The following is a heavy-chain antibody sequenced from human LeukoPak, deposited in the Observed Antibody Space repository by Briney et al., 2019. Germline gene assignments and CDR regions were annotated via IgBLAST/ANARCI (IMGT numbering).Heavy chain of an antibody. CDR2: INPSGGST. CDR3: ARGSTISGWDRYFDY. Sequence: EASVNVSCKASGYTFTNYYMHWVRQAPGQGLEWMGIINPSGGSTTYAQKFQGRVTMTRDTSTSTVYMEQSSLSSEDTAVYYCARGSTISGWDRYFDYWGQGTLVTVSS. V-gene: IGHV1-46*01. J-gene: IGHJ4*02. D-gene: IGHD6-19*01. CDR1: GYTFTNYY.